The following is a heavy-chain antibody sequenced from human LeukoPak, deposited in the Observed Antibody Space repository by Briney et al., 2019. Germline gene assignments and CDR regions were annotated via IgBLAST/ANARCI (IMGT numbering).Heavy chain of an antibody. CDR2: TNPTRSGT. J-gene: IGHJ6*02. CDR1: GYTFTSYY. CDR3: ARDRGVHEYYGMDV. D-gene: IGHD5/OR15-5a*01. Sequence: VASGKAASKPSGYTFTSYYMHWVRPAPGQGLEWMGWTNPTRSGTNYAQKIQGTVTMTSDTSISTAYMELSRLRFDDTAVYYCARDRGVHEYYGMDVWGQGTTVTVSS. V-gene: IGHV1-2*02.